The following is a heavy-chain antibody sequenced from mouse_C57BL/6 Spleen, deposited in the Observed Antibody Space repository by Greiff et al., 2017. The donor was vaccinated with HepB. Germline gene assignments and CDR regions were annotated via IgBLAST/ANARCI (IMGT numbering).Heavy chain of an antibody. Sequence: QVQLQQPGAELVKPGASVKLSCKASGYTFTSYWMHWVKQRPGQGLEWIGMIHPNSGSTNYNEKFKSKATLTLDKSSSTAYMQLSSLTSEDSAVYYCAREHYDYDDYAMDYWGQGTSVTVSS. V-gene: IGHV1-64*01. CDR1: GYTFTSYW. D-gene: IGHD2-4*01. J-gene: IGHJ4*01. CDR2: IHPNSGST. CDR3: AREHYDYDDYAMDY.